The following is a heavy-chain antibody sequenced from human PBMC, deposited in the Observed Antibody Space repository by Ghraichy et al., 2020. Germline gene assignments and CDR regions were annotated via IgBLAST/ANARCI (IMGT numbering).Heavy chain of an antibody. J-gene: IGHJ3*02. Sequence: SCAASGFTFSSYGMHWVRQAPGKGLEWVAVISYDGSNKYYADSVKGRFTISRDNSKNTLYLQMNSLRAEDTAVYYCAKSDYVWGSYRYRADAFDIWGQATMVTVSS. V-gene: IGHV3-30*18. CDR1: GFTFSSYG. CDR3: AKSDYVWGSYRYRADAFDI. D-gene: IGHD3-16*02. CDR2: ISYDGSNK.